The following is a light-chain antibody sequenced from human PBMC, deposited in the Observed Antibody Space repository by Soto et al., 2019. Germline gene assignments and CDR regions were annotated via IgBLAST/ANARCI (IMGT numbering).Light chain of an antibody. V-gene: IGLV1-40*01. CDR3: QSYDSSLTV. J-gene: IGLJ1*01. CDR1: SSNIGAGYD. CDR2: ANN. Sequence: QSALTQPRSVSGAPGQRVTISCSGSSSNIGAGYDVHWYQQLPGKAPKLLIYANNNRPSGVPDRFSGSKSVTSASLAIAGLQAEDEADYYCQSYDSSLTVFGTGTKLTVL.